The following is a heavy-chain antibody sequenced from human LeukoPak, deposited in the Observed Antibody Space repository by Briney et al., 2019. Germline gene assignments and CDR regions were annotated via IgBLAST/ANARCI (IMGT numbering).Heavy chain of an antibody. CDR3: AREGPETYNFDF. D-gene: IGHD5-18*01. J-gene: IGHJ4*02. CDR1: GYTFTSYY. Sequence: ASVKVSCMASGYTFTSYYIHWVRQAPGQGLEYMGIIRPSGSTAYAQKFQGRVTMTRDTSTSAVYMELSSLRSEDTAVYYCAREGPETYNFDFWGQGTQVTVSS. CDR2: IRPSGST. V-gene: IGHV1-46*01.